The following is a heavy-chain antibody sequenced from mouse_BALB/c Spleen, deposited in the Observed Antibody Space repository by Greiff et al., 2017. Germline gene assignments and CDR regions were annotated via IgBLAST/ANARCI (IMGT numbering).Heavy chain of an antibody. D-gene: IGHD1-2*01. J-gene: IGHJ2*01. CDR1: GFTFSSYT. CDR3: TRDPAKDY. V-gene: IGHV5-6-4*01. CDR2: ISSGGSYT. Sequence: EVKLMESGGGLVKPGGSLKLSCAASGFTFSSYTMSWVRQTPEKRLEWVATISSGGSYTYYPDSVKGRFTISRDNAKNTLYLQMSSLKSEDTAMYYCTRDPAKDYWGQGTTLTVSS.